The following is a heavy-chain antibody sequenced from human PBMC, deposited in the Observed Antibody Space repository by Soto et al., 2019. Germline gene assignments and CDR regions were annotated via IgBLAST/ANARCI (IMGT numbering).Heavy chain of an antibody. Sequence: QVQLEESGGGVVEPGGALRLSCEVVGFTFSSHVIHWVRQAPGKGLEWVAVMSENGVSIYYSDSVKARFTISRDNSKNTQYLQMNSLRREDTTMYYCARRYCRGVSCKGNDGFDIWGQGTMVTVSA. D-gene: IGHD2-15*01. CDR1: GFTFSSHV. V-gene: IGHV3-30*19. CDR3: ARRYCRGVSCKGNDGFDI. CDR2: MSENGVSI. J-gene: IGHJ3*02.